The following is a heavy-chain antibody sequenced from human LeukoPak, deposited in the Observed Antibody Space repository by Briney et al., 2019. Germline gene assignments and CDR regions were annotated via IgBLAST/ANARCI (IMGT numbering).Heavy chain of an antibody. CDR3: ARVGYSGSYSTHFDY. CDR1: GFTFSSYW. CDR2: INSDGSST. D-gene: IGHD1-26*01. V-gene: IGHV3-74*01. J-gene: IGHJ4*02. Sequence: GSLRLSRAASGFTFSSYWMHWVRQAPGKGLVWVSRINSDGSSTSYADSVKGRFTISRDNAKNTLYLQMNSLRAEDTAVYYCARVGYSGSYSTHFDYWGQGTLVTVSS.